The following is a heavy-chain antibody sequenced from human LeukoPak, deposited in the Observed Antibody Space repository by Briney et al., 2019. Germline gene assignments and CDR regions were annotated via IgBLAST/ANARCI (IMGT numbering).Heavy chain of an antibody. V-gene: IGHV5-51*01. CDR3: ARGINDEYFQS. CDR1: GYSFTGFW. J-gene: IGHJ1*01. CDR2: IYPSDSDT. Sequence: GESLKISCKGSGYSFTGFWIGWVRQMPGKGLEWMGIIYPSDSDTRYSPSFQGQVTISADRSASTAYLQWHSLKASDTAIYYCARGINDEYFQSWGQGTLVTVSS. D-gene: IGHD2/OR15-2a*01.